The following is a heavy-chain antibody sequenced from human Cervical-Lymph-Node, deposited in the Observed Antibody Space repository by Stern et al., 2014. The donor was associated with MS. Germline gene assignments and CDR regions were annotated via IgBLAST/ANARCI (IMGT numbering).Heavy chain of an antibody. D-gene: IGHD5-18*01. Sequence: QVQLVQSGGGVVQPGRSLRLSCAASGFTFSSYAMHWVRQAPGKGLEWVAFISYDGTDKYYADSVKGRFTISRDNSKNMVYLQMNSLRAEDTAVWYCARRQLWQQYYGMDVWGQGIMVTVSS. CDR1: GFTFSSYA. J-gene: IGHJ6*02. CDR3: ARRQLWQQYYGMDV. V-gene: IGHV3-30*04. CDR2: ISYDGTDK.